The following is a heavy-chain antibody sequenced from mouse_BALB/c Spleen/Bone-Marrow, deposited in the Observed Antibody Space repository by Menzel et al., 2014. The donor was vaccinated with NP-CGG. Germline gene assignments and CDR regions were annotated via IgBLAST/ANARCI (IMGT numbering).Heavy chain of an antibody. CDR2: ISSGGSYT. V-gene: IGHV5-6-4*01. Sequence: EVQLVESGGGLVKPGGSLKLSCAASGFTLSSYTMSWVRQTPEKRLEWVATISSGGSYTYYPGSVKGRFTISRDNAKNTLYLQMSGLKSEDTAMYYCTRDLYDGYSYYAMDYWGQGTSVTVSS. D-gene: IGHD2-3*01. CDR3: TRDLYDGYSYYAMDY. J-gene: IGHJ4*01. CDR1: GFTLSSYT.